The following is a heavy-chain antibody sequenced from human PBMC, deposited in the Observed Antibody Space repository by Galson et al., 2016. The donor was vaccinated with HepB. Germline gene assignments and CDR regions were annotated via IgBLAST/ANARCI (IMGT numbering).Heavy chain of an antibody. CDR2: INAGNGNT. D-gene: IGHD6-6*01. Sequence: SVKVSCKASGYSFITYAMHWVRQAPGQRLEWMGWINAGNGNTKYSQKFQGRVTITRDTSATTAYMELSSLRSEDSAIYYCARSEYSSSFDYWGQGTLVTVSS. V-gene: IGHV1-3*01. J-gene: IGHJ4*02. CDR1: GYSFITYA. CDR3: ARSEYSSSFDY.